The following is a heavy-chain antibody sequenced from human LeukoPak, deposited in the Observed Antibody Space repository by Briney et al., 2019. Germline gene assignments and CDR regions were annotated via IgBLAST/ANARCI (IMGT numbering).Heavy chain of an antibody. CDR3: AKDGDVVVTAILDY. J-gene: IGHJ4*02. CDR1: GFTFSSYA. V-gene: IGHV3-23*01. Sequence: GGSLRLSCAASGFTFSSYAMSWVRQAPGKGLEWVSAISGSGGSTYHADSVKGRFTISRDNSKNTLYLQMNSLRAEDTAVYYCAKDGDVVVTAILDYWGQGTLVTVSS. CDR2: ISGSGGST. D-gene: IGHD2-21*02.